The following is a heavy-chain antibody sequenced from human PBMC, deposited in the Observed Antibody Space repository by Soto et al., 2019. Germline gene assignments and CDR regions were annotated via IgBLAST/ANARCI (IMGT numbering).Heavy chain of an antibody. CDR3: PRAIVVVPPAPSDALDI. Sequence: GLEWMGIINPNWGTTPYPKKFQGRLPATRDTSTSTVYMELSSLRSEDTAVYYCPRAIVVVPPAPSDALDILVQGTMVTVSS. V-gene: IGHV1-46*03. D-gene: IGHD2-2*01. J-gene: IGHJ3*02. CDR2: INPNWGTT.